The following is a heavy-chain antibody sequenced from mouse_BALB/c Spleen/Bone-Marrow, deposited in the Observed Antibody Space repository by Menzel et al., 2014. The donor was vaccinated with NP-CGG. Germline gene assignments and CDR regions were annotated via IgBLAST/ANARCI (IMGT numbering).Heavy chain of an antibody. J-gene: IGHJ2*01. Sequence: EVQVVESGGGLVQPGGSRKLSCAASGFTFSSFAMHWVRQAPGKGLEWVAYISSGSSTIYYADTVMGRFTISRDNPKNTLFLQMTSLRSEDTAMYYCARSGSSSGYFDYWGQGTTLTVSS. D-gene: IGHD1-1*01. CDR3: ARSGSSSGYFDY. CDR1: GFTFSSFA. CDR2: ISSGSSTI. V-gene: IGHV5-17*02.